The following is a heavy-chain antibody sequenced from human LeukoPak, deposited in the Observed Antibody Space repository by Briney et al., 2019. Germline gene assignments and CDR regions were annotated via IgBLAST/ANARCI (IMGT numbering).Heavy chain of an antibody. J-gene: IGHJ4*02. Sequence: PGGSLRLSCVASGFSFSSYTMNWVRQAPGQGLEWMGWISAYNGNTNYAQKLQGRVTMTTDTSTSTAYMELRSLRSDDTAVYYCARVAGVRHSSGDYWGQGTLVTVSS. CDR3: ARVAGVRHSSGDY. CDR1: GFSFSSYT. D-gene: IGHD3-22*01. CDR2: ISAYNGNT. V-gene: IGHV1-18*01.